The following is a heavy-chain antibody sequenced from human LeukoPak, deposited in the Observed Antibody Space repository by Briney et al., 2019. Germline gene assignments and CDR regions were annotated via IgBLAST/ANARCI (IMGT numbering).Heavy chain of an antibody. D-gene: IGHD2-2*01. Sequence: GESLKISCKGSGYSFTSYWISWVRQMPGKGLEWMGRIDPSDSYTNYSPSFQGHVTISADKSISTAYLQWSSLKASDTAMHYCARVEYQLPGLDYWGQGTLVTVSS. CDR3: ARVEYQLPGLDY. CDR1: GYSFTSYW. V-gene: IGHV5-10-1*01. CDR2: IDPSDSYT. J-gene: IGHJ4*02.